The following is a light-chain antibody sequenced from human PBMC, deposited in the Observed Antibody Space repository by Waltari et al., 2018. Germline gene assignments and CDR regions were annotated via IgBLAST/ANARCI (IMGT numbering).Light chain of an antibody. CDR2: AAS. CDR1: QTISRS. V-gene: IGKV1-39*01. CDR3: QQSYSFTRT. Sequence: DIQMTKYPSSLSASVGDRVTITCRASQTISRSLNWYQQKPGKAPNLLIYAASSLQSDVPSRFSGSGSGRYFTLIITSLQPEDFATYYCQQSYSFTRTFGKGTKVEIK. J-gene: IGKJ1*01.